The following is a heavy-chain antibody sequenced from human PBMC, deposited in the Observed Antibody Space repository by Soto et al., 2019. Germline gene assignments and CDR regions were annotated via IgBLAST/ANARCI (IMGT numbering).Heavy chain of an antibody. CDR1: AASMSGHY. V-gene: IGHV4-59*11. CDR3: ARGVYLSLVRTGWFDP. CDR2: TYYSGST. J-gene: IGHJ5*02. D-gene: IGHD3-10*01. Sequence: QVQLRESGPGLVKPSETLSLTCIVSAASMSGHYWSWIRQPPGKGLEWIGFTYYSGSTNYNPSLKSRVTISLDTSKNQFSLKLTSVTAEDTAVYYCARGVYLSLVRTGWFDPWGQGNLVTVSS.